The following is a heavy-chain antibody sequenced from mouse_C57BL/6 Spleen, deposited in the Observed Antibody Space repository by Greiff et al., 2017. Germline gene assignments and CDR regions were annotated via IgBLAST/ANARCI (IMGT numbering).Heavy chain of an antibody. CDR1: GFSLTSYG. CDR2: IWRGGST. J-gene: IGHJ4*01. CDR3: AKRGGTTVVARGYAMDY. V-gene: IGHV2-5*01. D-gene: IGHD1-1*01. Sequence: QVQLQQSGPGLVQPSQSLSITCTVSGFSLTSYGVHWVRQSPGKGLEWLGVIWRGGSTDYNAAFMSRLSITKDNSKSQVFFKMNSLQADDTAIYYCAKRGGTTVVARGYAMDYWGQGTSVTVSS.